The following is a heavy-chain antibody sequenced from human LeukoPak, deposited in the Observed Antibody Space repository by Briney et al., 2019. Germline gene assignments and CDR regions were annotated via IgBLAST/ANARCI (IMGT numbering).Heavy chain of an antibody. V-gene: IGHV4-39*07. CDR2: IYYSGRI. D-gene: IGHD2-2*01. CDR1: GGSISSSNYY. J-gene: IGHJ4*02. Sequence: SETLSLTCTVSGGSISSSNYYWGWIRQPPGKGLEWIGSIYYSGRIYYNPSLKSRVTISVDTSKNQFSLKLSSVTAADTAVYYCARYCSSSSCNYFDNWGQGTLVTVSS. CDR3: ARYCSSSSCNYFDN.